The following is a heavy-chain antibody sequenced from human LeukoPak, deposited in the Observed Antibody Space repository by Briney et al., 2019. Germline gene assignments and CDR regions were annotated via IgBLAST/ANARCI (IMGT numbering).Heavy chain of an antibody. Sequence: GGSLRLSCAASGFTFRSYGMHWVRQAPGKGLEWVSSISSSSSYIYYADSVKGRFTISRDIAKNSLYLQMNSLRAEDTAVYYCARVSGYSSSWYSWYFDYWGQGTLVTVSS. CDR1: GFTFRSYG. D-gene: IGHD6-13*01. J-gene: IGHJ4*02. CDR2: ISSSSSYI. V-gene: IGHV3-21*01. CDR3: ARVSGYSSSWYSWYFDY.